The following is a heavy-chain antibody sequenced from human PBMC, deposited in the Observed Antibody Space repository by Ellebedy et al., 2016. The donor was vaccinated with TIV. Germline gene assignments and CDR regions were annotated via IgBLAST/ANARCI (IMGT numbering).Heavy chain of an antibody. Sequence: SQTLSLTCAIPGDSVSSNSAAWNWIRQSPSRGLEWLGRPYYRSKWYNDYAVSVKSRITINPDTSKNQFSLQLNSVSPEDTAVYYFARDTSSGWGFNWFDPWGQGTLVTVSS. V-gene: IGHV6-1*01. CDR3: ARDTSSGWGFNWFDP. CDR2: PYYRSKWYN. CDR1: GDSVSSNSAA. J-gene: IGHJ5*02. D-gene: IGHD6-19*01.